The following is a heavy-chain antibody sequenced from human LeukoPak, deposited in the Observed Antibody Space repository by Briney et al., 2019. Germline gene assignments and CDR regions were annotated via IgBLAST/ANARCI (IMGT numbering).Heavy chain of an antibody. D-gene: IGHD6-19*01. Sequence: PSGTLSLTCAVSGGSISSSNWWSWIRQSPGKGLEWIADISASGGTNYNPSLESRVTVSIASSKNQFSLKLSSVTAADTAVFYCARSPHNSAWYEKWFDPWGQGTLVTVSS. CDR2: ISASGGT. CDR3: ARSPHNSAWYEKWFDP. J-gene: IGHJ5*02. V-gene: IGHV4-4*02. CDR1: GGSISSSNW.